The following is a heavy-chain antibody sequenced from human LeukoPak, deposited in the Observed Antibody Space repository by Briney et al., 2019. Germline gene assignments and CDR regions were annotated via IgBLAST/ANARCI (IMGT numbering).Heavy chain of an antibody. CDR2: IYHSGST. V-gene: IGHV4-30-2*01. CDR1: GGSISSGGYS. CDR3: ARATYYYDSSGYLDY. J-gene: IGHJ4*02. D-gene: IGHD3-22*01. Sequence: PSETLSLTCAVSGGSISSGGYSWSWIRQPPGKGLEWIGYIYHSGSTYYNPSLKSRVTISVDRSKNQFSLKLSSVTAADTAMYYCARATYYYDSSGYLDYWGQGTLVTVSS.